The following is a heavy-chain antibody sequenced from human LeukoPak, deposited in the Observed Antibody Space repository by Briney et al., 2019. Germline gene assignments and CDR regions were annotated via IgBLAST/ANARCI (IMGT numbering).Heavy chain of an antibody. CDR1: GYTFSGYE. D-gene: IGHD2-15*01. CDR3: ARGHRFRGNCRGVTCWVWFDP. V-gene: IGHV1-8*01. CDR2: MNPNTGNT. J-gene: IGHJ5*02. Sequence: ASVKVSCKASGYTFSGYEIHWVRQDTGQGLEWVGSMNPNTGNTAYAEKFQGRVTMTRDTSIDTAYMELSSLRSEDTAIYYCARGHRFRGNCRGVTCWVWFDPWGQGTLVTVSS.